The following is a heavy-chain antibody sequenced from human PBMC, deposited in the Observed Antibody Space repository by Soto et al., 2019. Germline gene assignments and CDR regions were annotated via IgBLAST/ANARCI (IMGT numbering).Heavy chain of an antibody. CDR2: FDPEDGET. J-gene: IGHJ6*02. CDR1: GYTLTELS. Sequence: GASVKVSCKVSGYTLTELSMHWVRQAPGKGLEWMGGFDPEDGETIYAQKFQGRVTMTEDTSTDTAYMELSSLRSEDTAVYYCATTPPVGVTYYYGSGTTSPYYYYGMDVWGQGTTVTVSS. V-gene: IGHV1-24*01. CDR3: ATTPPVGVTYYYGSGTTSPYYYYGMDV. D-gene: IGHD3-10*01.